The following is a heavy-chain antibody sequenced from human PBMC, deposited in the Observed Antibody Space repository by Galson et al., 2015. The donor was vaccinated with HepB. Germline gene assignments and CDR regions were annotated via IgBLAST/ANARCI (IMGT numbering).Heavy chain of an antibody. CDR1: GFTFSSYA. Sequence: SLRLSCAASGFTFSSYAMHWVRQAPGKGLEWVAVISYDGSNKYYADSVKGRFTISRDNSKNTLYLQMNSLRAEDTAVYYCARDIHDGSYGWKRYHGVIYYYGMDVWGQGTTVTVSS. V-gene: IGHV3-30*04. CDR3: ARDIHDGSYGWKRYHGVIYYYGMDV. D-gene: IGHD5-18*01. J-gene: IGHJ6*02. CDR2: ISYDGSNK.